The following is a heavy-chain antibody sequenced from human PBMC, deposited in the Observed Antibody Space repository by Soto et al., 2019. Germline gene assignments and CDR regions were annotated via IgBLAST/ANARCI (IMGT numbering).Heavy chain of an antibody. Sequence: GGSLRLSCAASGFSFHTYAMSWVRQPPGKGLEWVSAISGSGGNTYYADSVKGRFTISRDNSMKMLFPQMTSLRAEDTAVYYCAKDFDSSAYYFFDDWGQGTPVTVSS. D-gene: IGHD3-22*01. CDR3: AKDFDSSAYYFFDD. J-gene: IGHJ4*02. CDR1: GFSFHTYA. CDR2: ISGSGGNT. V-gene: IGHV3-23*01.